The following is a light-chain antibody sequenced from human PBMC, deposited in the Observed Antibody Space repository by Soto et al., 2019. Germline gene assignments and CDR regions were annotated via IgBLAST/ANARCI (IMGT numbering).Light chain of an antibody. J-gene: IGLJ1*01. CDR2: DVT. Sequence: QSVLTQPASVSGSPGQSITISCTGTSSDVGGYNYVSWYQQHPVKAPKLRIYDVTNRPSGVSDRFSGSKSGNTASLTISGLQAEDEADYYCSSYTSSSTPYVFGTGTKVTV. CDR3: SSYTSSSTPYV. V-gene: IGLV2-14*01. CDR1: SSDVGGYNY.